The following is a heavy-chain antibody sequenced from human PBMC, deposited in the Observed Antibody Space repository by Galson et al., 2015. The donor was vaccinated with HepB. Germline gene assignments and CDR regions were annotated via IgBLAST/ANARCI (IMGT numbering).Heavy chain of an antibody. D-gene: IGHD6-19*01. V-gene: IGHV1-24*01. J-gene: IGHJ3*01. Sequence: SVKVSCKVSGHTLTELSMHWVRQAPGKGLEWMGGFDPEDGETIYAQKFQGRVAMTEDTSTDTAYMELSIPRSEDTAVYYCASESGAVGRSDAFDVWGQGTMVTVSS. CDR1: GHTLTELS. CDR2: FDPEDGET. CDR3: ASESGAVGRSDAFDV.